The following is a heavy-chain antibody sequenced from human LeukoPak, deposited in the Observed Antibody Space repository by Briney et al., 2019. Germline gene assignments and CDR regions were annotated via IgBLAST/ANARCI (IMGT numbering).Heavy chain of an antibody. CDR3: ARGRVVGAPYFDY. CDR1: GFTVSSNY. D-gene: IGHD1-26*01. V-gene: IGHV3-53*01. Sequence: GGSLRLSCAASGFTVSSNYMSWVRQAPGKGLEWVSVIYSGGSTYYADSVKGRFTISRDNSKNTLYLQMNSLRAEDTAVYYCARGRVVGAPYFDYWGQGTLVTVSS. CDR2: IYSGGST. J-gene: IGHJ4*02.